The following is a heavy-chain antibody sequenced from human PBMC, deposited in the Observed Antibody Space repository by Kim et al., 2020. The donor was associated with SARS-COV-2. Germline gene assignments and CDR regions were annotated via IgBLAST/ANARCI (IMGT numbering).Heavy chain of an antibody. CDR2: TYYRSKWYN. CDR1: GDSVSSNSAA. V-gene: IGHV6-1*01. J-gene: IGHJ5*02. Sequence: SLTLSLTCAISGDSVSSNSAAWNWIRQSPSRGLEWLGRTYYRSKWYNEYAVSVKSRITISPDTSKNQFSLQLNSVTPEDTAVYYCVGGGGWNTWGQGTLVTVSS. CDR3: VGGGGWNT. D-gene: IGHD6-19*01.